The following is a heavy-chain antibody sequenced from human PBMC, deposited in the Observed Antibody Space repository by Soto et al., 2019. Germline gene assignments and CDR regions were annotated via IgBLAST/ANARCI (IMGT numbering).Heavy chain of an antibody. CDR1: GGSLSGYY. V-gene: IGHV4-59*01. CDR2: IFYSGTT. CDR3: ARGGVAQGVHGGNQFEY. Sequence: SETLSLTCTVSGGSLSGYYWSWIRQPPGRGLEWLGYIFYSGTTNYNPSLYSRVSMSLGSSRNQFSLNLNSVTAADTAVYFCARGGVAQGVHGGNQFEYWGQGTLVTVSS. D-gene: IGHD3-10*01. J-gene: IGHJ4*02.